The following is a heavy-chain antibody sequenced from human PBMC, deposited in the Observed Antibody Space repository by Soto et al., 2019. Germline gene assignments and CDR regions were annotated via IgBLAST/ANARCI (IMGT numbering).Heavy chain of an antibody. Sequence: PGGSLRLSCSASRFTFSSYAMSWVRQAPGKGLEWVSVISVSGGISYYADSLKGRFTISRDNSKNTLYLQMNSLRAEDTAVYYCAKEGLTTGTTTASYYFDYWGQGTLVTVSS. CDR1: RFTFSSYA. CDR2: ISVSGGIS. J-gene: IGHJ4*02. V-gene: IGHV3-23*01. CDR3: AKEGLTTGTTTASYYFDY. D-gene: IGHD1-1*01.